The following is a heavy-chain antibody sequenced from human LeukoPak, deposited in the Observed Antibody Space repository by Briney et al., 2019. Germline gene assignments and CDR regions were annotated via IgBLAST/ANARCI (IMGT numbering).Heavy chain of an antibody. CDR2: ISAYNGNT. D-gene: IGHD6-6*01. CDR1: GDTFSSYA. J-gene: IGHJ4*02. Sequence: ASVKVSCKASGDTFSSYAISWVRQAPGQGLEWMGWISAYNGNTNYAQKLQGRVTMTTDTSTSTAYMELRSLRSDDTAVYYCARVNLRAGGARSDYWGQGTLVTVSS. V-gene: IGHV1-18*01. CDR3: ARVNLRAGGARSDY.